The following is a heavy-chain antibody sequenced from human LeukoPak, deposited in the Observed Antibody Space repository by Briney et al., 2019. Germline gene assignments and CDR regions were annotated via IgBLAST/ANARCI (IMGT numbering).Heavy chain of an antibody. CDR1: AFTFSDHY. CDR3: ARGYGEY. CDR2: ISGSGDYT. Sequence: GGSLRLSCAASAFTFSDHYMSGLRQAPGKGLEWISYISGSGDYTEYADSVKGRFTISRDNSKESLFLQMNSLREDDVGVYYCARGYGEYWGPGTLVTVSS. D-gene: IGHD2-15*01. J-gene: IGHJ4*02. V-gene: IGHV3-11*06.